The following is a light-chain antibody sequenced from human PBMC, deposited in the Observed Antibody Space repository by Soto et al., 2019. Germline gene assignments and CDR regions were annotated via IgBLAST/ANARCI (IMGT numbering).Light chain of an antibody. CDR3: QQNYITPLA. CDR2: AVS. V-gene: IGKV1-39*01. CDR1: QSISSY. Sequence: DIEMTQSPSSLSASVGDRVTITCRASQSISSYLNWYQQKPGQAPRLLIYAVSNLQSGVPSRFSGSGSGTDFTLTISSLQPEDFATYYCQQNYITPLAFGPGTKVDIK. J-gene: IGKJ3*01.